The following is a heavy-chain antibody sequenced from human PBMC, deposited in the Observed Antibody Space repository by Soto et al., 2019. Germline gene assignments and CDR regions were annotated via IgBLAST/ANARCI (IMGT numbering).Heavy chain of an antibody. CDR3: ARNRVAGTWYYYGMDV. V-gene: IGHV3-30-3*01. D-gene: IGHD6-19*01. J-gene: IGHJ6*02. CDR2: ISYDGSNK. CDR1: GFTFSSYA. Sequence: PGGSLRLSCAASGFTFSSYAVHWVRQAPGKGLEWVAVISYDGSNKYYADSVKGRFTISRDNSKNTLYLQMNSLRAEDTAVYYCARNRVAGTWYYYGMDVWGQGTTVTVSS.